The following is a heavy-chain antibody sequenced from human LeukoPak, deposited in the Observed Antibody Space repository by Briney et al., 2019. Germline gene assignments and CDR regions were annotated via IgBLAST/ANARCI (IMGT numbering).Heavy chain of an antibody. CDR1: GFTFSSYS. CDR2: ISSSSSYI. CDR3: AREGYYYGSGSSYFDY. V-gene: IGHV3-21*01. D-gene: IGHD3-10*01. Sequence: GRSLRLSCAASGFTFSSYSMNWVRQAPGKGLEWVSSISSSSSYIYYADSVKGRFTISRDNAKNSLYLQMNSLRAEDTAVYYCAREGYYYGSGSSYFDYWGQGTLVTVSS. J-gene: IGHJ4*02.